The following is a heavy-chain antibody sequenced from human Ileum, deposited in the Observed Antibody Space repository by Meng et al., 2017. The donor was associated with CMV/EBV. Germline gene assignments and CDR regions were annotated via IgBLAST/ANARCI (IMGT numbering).Heavy chain of an antibody. D-gene: IGHD6-19*01. CDR1: GYSFTSLV. CDR3: ARSGDPGITVTGAFDI. J-gene: IGHJ4*02. V-gene: IGHV1-3*01. Sequence: QVQIVQSGAEAKKPGASGRVSCKASGYSFTSLVMHWVRQTPGQKLEWMGYINGGNGDTAFSPKAQGRVTITRDTSASTAYMELNNLRSEDTGIYYCARSGDPGITVTGAFDIWGQGTLVTVSS. CDR2: INGGNGDT.